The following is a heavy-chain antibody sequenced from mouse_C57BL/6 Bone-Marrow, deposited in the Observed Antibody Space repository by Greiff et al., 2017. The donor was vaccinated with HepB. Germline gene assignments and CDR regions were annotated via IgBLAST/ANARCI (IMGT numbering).Heavy chain of an antibody. D-gene: IGHD2-3*01. CDR1: GFTFSSYG. V-gene: IGHV5-6*01. J-gene: IGHJ3*01. CDR2: ISSGGSYT. CDR3: ARSPYDGYYGRFAY. Sequence: EVKVVESGGDLVKPGGSLKLSCAASGFTFSSYGMSWVRQTPDKRLEWVATISSGGSYTYYPDSVKGRFTISRDNAKNTLYLQMSSLKSEDTAMYYCARSPYDGYYGRFAYWGQGTLVTVSA.